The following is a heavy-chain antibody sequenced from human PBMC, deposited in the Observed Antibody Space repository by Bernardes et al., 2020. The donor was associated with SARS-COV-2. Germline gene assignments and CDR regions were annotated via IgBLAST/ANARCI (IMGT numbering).Heavy chain of an antibody. CDR1: GFTFGDYA. CDR2: IRSKAYGGTQ. Sequence: GGSLRLSCTAAGFTFGDYAMSWVRQAPGKGLEWVGFIRSKAYGGTQEYAASVKGRFTISRDDSKSIAYLQMNSLKTEDTAVYYCTRDDFWSGYYSYWGQGTLVAVSS. J-gene: IGHJ4*02. CDR3: TRDDFWSGYYSY. V-gene: IGHV3-49*04. D-gene: IGHD3-3*01.